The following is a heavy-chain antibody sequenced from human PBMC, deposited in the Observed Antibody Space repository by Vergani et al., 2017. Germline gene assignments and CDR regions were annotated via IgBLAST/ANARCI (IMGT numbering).Heavy chain of an antibody. J-gene: IGHJ4*02. CDR1: GFTFSSYL. Sequence: EVQLVESGGGLVQPGGSLRLSCAASGFTFSSYLMSWVRQAPGRGLEWVANIKQDGSEKYYVDSVKGRFTISRDNAKNSLYLQMNSLRAEDTAVYYCARERRVVAARGGPADYWGQGTLVTVSS. CDR2: IKQDGSEK. V-gene: IGHV3-7*03. D-gene: IGHD2-15*01. CDR3: ARERRVVAARGGPADY.